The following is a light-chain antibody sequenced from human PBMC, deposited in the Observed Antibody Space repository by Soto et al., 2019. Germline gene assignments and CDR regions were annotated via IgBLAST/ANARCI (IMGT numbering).Light chain of an antibody. CDR2: GNT. V-gene: IGLV1-40*01. CDR3: LYFDSSLSVV. Sequence: QSVLTQPPSVSGAPGQRVTISCTGSSSNIGAGYDVHWYQQLPGRAPKLLIYGNTNRPSGVPDRFSGSKSGTSASLAITGLPDEDAADYYCLYFDSSLSVVFGGGTKVTVL. J-gene: IGLJ2*01. CDR1: SSNIGAGYD.